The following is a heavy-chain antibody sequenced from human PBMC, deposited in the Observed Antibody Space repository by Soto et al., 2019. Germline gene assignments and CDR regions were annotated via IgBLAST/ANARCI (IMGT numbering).Heavy chain of an antibody. CDR2: IDAGNGKT. Sequence: QVQLVQSGAEVKNPGASVKVSCKASGYIFNRYVMHWVRQAPGQRPEWMGWIDAGNGKTKYSEKFQGRVTITRDTSASTAYMELTTLRSEDTAVYYCARGRGWYDYWGQGTQVIVSS. CDR3: ARGRGWYDY. CDR1: GYIFNRYV. V-gene: IGHV1-3*01. D-gene: IGHD6-19*01. J-gene: IGHJ4*02.